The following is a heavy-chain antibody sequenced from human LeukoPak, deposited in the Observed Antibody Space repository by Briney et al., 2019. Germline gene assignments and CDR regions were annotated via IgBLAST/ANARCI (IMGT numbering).Heavy chain of an antibody. D-gene: IGHD3-22*01. CDR2: IYSGGST. CDR1: GFTVSSNY. Sequence: PGGSLRLSCAASGFTVSSNYMSWVRQAPGKGLEWVSVIYSGGSTYYADSVKGRFTISRDNSKNTLYLQMNSLRAEDTAVYYCARDGVSGYRNRQHGFFDYWGQGTLVTVSS. J-gene: IGHJ4*02. CDR3: ARDGVSGYRNRQHGFFDY. V-gene: IGHV3-53*01.